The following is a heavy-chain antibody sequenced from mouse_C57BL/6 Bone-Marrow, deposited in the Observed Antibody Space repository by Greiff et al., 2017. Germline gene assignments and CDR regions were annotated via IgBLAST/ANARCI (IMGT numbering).Heavy chain of an antibody. V-gene: IGHV1-63*01. D-gene: IGHD3-3*01. CDR3: ARRGPRGSYFDV. J-gene: IGHJ1*03. CDR2: IYPGGGYT. CDR1: GYTFTNYW. Sequence: QVQLQQSGAELVRPGTSVKMSCKASGYTFTNYWIGWAKQRPGHGLEWIGDIYPGGGYTNYNEKFKGKATLTADKSSSTAYMQSSSLTSEDSAIYYCARRGPRGSYFDVWCTGTTVTVSS.